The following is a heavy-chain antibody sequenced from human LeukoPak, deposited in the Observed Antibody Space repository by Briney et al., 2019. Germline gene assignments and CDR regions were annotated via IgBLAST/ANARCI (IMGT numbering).Heavy chain of an antibody. CDR1: GFTFSSYW. Sequence: PGGSLRLSCAASGFTFSSYWMHWVRQAPGKGLVWVSRINSDGRSTSYADSVKGRFTISRDNAKNSLYLQMNSLRAEDTAIYYCARDSGGSYFDYWGQGTLVTVSS. V-gene: IGHV3-74*01. J-gene: IGHJ4*02. CDR3: ARDSGGSYFDY. CDR2: INSDGRST. D-gene: IGHD1-26*01.